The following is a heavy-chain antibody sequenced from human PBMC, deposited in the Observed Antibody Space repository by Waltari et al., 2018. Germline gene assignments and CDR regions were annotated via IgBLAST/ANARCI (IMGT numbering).Heavy chain of an antibody. CDR3: AGGSYALGNFQH. CDR2: VDPEDGET. D-gene: IGHD1-26*01. Sequence: QVQLVQSGAEVKKPGASVKVSCKVSGYTLTELSMHWVRQAPGKGLEWMGGVDPEDGETIYARKFQGRGTMTEDTSTDTAYMELSSLIAEDTAVYYCAGGSYALGNFQHWGQGTLVTVSS. CDR1: GYTLTELS. V-gene: IGHV1-24*01. J-gene: IGHJ1*01.